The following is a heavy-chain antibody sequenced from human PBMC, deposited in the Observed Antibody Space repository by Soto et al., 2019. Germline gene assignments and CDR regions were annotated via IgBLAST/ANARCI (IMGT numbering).Heavy chain of an antibody. CDR1: GFTFSSYA. V-gene: IGHV3-30-3*01. J-gene: IGHJ3*02. Sequence: QVQLVESGGVVVQPGRSLRLSCAASGFTFSSYAMHWVRQAPGKGLEWVAVISYDGSNKYYADSVKGRFTISRDNSKNTLYLQMNSLRAEDTAVYYCARYIVVVTATYAFDIWGQGTMVTVSS. D-gene: IGHD2-21*02. CDR3: ARYIVVVTATYAFDI. CDR2: ISYDGSNK.